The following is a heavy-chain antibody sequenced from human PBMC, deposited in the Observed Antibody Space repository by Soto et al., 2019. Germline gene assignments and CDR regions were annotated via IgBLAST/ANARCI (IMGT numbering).Heavy chain of an antibody. J-gene: IGHJ4*02. Sequence: HPGGSLRLSCAASGFTFSSYAMSWVRQAPGKGLEWVSAISGSGGSTYYADSVKGRFTISRDNSKNTLYLQMNSLRAEDTAVYYCAKDGARCSSTSCYDLYYLDYWGQGTLVTVSS. CDR2: ISGSGGST. V-gene: IGHV3-23*01. D-gene: IGHD2-2*01. CDR3: AKDGARCSSTSCYDLYYLDY. CDR1: GFTFSSYA.